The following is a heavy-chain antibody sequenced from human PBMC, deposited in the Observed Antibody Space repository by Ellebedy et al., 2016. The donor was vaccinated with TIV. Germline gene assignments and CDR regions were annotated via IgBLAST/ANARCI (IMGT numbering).Heavy chain of an antibody. J-gene: IGHJ4*02. Sequence: GESLKISCAASGFTFSSYAMSWVRQAPGKGLEWVSAISGSGGSTYYADSVKGRFTISRGNSKNTLYLQMNSLRADDTAVYYCARDERGDGSVIVMVHFNYWGQGTLVTVSS. CDR2: ISGSGGST. D-gene: IGHD3-22*01. V-gene: IGHV3-23*01. CDR1: GFTFSSYA. CDR3: ARDERGDGSVIVMVHFNY.